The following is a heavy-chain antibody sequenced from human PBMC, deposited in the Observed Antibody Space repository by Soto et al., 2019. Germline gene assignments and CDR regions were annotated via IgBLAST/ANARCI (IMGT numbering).Heavy chain of an antibody. V-gene: IGHV3-74*01. D-gene: IGHD3-3*01. J-gene: IGHJ5*02. CDR2: IHRDGSST. Sequence: PGGSLRLSCAASGFTFSYYWMHWVRQAPGQGLLWVSRIHRDGSSTTYADSVKGRFTISRDNAKNTVSLQMNSLRVEDTAVYYCAKDQAPIQLTDYDFWSGSLHNWFDPWGHGTLVIVSS. CDR1: GFTFSYYW. CDR3: AKDQAPIQLTDYDFWSGSLHNWFDP.